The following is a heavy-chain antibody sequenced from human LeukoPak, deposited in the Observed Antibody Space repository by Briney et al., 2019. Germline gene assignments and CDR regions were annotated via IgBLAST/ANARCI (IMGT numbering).Heavy chain of an antibody. J-gene: IGHJ6*02. V-gene: IGHV4-59*01. D-gene: IGHD3-10*01. CDR2: IYYSGST. Sequence: SETLSLTCTVSGGSISSYYWSWVRQPPGKGLEWIGYIYYSGSTNYNPSLKSRVTISVDTSKNQFSLKLSSVTAADTAVYYCASGGAYYYYGMDVWGQGTTVTVSS. CDR1: GGSISSYY. CDR3: ASGGAYYYYGMDV.